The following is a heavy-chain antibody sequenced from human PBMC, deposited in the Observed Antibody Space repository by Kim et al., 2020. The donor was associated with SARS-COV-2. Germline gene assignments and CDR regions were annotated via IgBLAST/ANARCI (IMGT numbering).Heavy chain of an antibody. CDR1: GFTFSSFS. Sequence: GGSLRLSCAVSGFTFSSFSMDWVRQAPGRGLEWVAYISSGGDTIHYSDSAKGRFTISRDKAKNSLSLQMNSLRDEDTAVYYCARGWLQNSFDCWGQGTPVTISS. CDR2: ISSGGDTI. D-gene: IGHD5-12*01. J-gene: IGHJ4*02. CDR3: ARGWLQNSFDC. V-gene: IGHV3-48*02.